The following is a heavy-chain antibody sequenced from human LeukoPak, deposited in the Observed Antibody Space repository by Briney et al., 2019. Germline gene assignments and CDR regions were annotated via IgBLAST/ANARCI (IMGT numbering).Heavy chain of an antibody. V-gene: IGHV4-31*03. CDR2: IYYSGST. Sequence: PSETLSLTCTVSGGSISSGGYYWSWIRQHPGKGLEWIGYIYYSGSTYYNPSLKSRVTISVDTSKNQFSLKLSSVTAADTAVYYCARDRFGDAGYSSGWAYNWFDPWGQGTLVTVSS. CDR3: ARDRFGDAGYSSGWAYNWFDP. J-gene: IGHJ5*02. D-gene: IGHD6-19*01. CDR1: GGSISSGGYY.